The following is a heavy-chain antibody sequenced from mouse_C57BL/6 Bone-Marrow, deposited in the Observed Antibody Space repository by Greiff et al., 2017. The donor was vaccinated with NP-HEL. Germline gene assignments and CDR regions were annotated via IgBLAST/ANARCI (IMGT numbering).Heavy chain of an antibody. Sequence: EVNVVESGGGLVKPGGSLKLSCAASGFTFSDYGMHWVRQAPEKGLEWVAYISSGSGTIYYAATVKGRFTISRDTAKNTLFLQMTSLRSEDTAMYYCARVMYYYAMDYWGQGTLVTVSS. CDR1: GFTFSDYG. V-gene: IGHV5-17*01. CDR3: ARVMYYYAMDY. CDR2: ISSGSGTI. J-gene: IGHJ4*01.